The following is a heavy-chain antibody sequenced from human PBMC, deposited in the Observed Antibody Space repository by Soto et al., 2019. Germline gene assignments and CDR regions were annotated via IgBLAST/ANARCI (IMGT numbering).Heavy chain of an antibody. J-gene: IGHJ3*02. CDR3: ARLRVGGNSIDAFDI. CDR2: IYYSGST. V-gene: IGHV4-59*08. Sequence: PSETLSLTCTVSGGSISSYYWSWIRQPPGKGLEWIGYIYYSGSTNYNPSLKSRVTISVDTSKNQFSLKLSSVTAADTAVYYCARLRVGGNSIDAFDIWGQGTMVTVS. CDR1: GGSISSYY. D-gene: IGHD2-21*02.